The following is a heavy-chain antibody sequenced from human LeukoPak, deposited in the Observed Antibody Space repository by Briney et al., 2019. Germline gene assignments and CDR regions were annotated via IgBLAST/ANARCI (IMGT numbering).Heavy chain of an antibody. Sequence: TGGSLRLSCAASGFTFSSYGMHWVRQAPGKGLEWVAFIRYDGSNKYYADSVKGRFSVSRDNSKNTLYLQMNSLRVDDTAVYYCARGSCSNIRCHDAFDIWGQGTMVTVSS. D-gene: IGHD2-2*01. V-gene: IGHV3-30*02. CDR1: GFTFSSYG. J-gene: IGHJ3*02. CDR3: ARGSCSNIRCHDAFDI. CDR2: IRYDGSNK.